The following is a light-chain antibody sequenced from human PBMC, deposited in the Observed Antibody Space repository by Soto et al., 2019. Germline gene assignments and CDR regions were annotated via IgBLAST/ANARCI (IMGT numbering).Light chain of an antibody. J-gene: IGKJ2*01. CDR2: GAS. CDR3: QQYGRSPFT. V-gene: IGKV3-20*01. Sequence: EIVLTQSPDTLSLSPGERVTLSCRASQRMTNNFLAWFQQKPRLAPRLLIHGASTRASGVPDRFTGGGSGTDFVLTISRVEPEDFAVYYCQQYGRSPFTFGQGTKLQIK. CDR1: QRMTNNF.